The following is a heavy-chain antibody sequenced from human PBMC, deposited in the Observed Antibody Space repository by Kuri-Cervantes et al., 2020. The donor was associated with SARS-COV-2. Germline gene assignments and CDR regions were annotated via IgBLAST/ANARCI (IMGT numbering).Heavy chain of an antibody. CDR1: ETTFPNYD. Sequence: SVKVSCKAPETTFPNYDINWVRQATGQGLEWMGGIIPIFGTANYAQKFQGRVTITADESTSTAYMELSSLRSEDTAVYYCARAQGIAVAGIFDYWGQGTLVTVSS. J-gene: IGHJ4*02. CDR3: ARAQGIAVAGIFDY. V-gene: IGHV1-69*13. D-gene: IGHD6-19*01. CDR2: IIPIFGTA.